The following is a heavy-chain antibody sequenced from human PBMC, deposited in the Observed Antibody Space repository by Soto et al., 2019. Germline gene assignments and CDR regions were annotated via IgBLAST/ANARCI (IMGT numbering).Heavy chain of an antibody. CDR3: ARGGETTDLSSYCHGMDV. Sequence: QVELVQSGAEVKKPGSSVKVSCKASGGTFSSYAISWVRQSPGQGREWMGGIIRIFGTANYAQKFQGSVTNPADESTRTAYMELSSLRSEATAVYYCARGGETTDLSSYCHGMDVWGQGTTVTVSS. V-gene: IGHV1-69*01. D-gene: IGHD4-4*01. J-gene: IGHJ6*02. CDR1: GGTFSSYA. CDR2: IIRIFGTA.